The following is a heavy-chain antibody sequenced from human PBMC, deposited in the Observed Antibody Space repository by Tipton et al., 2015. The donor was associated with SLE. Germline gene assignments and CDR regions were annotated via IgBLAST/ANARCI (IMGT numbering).Heavy chain of an antibody. CDR2: INHSGST. CDR1: GFTFSDYG. D-gene: IGHD3-22*01. Sequence: LRLSCAASGFTFSDYGMHWVRRAPGKGLEWIGEINHSGSTNYNPSLKSRVTISVDTSQNQFSLNLSSVTAADTAVYFCARRISMTVYWYFDLWGRGTLVTVSS. J-gene: IGHJ2*01. CDR3: ARRISMTVYWYFDL. V-gene: IGHV4-34*01.